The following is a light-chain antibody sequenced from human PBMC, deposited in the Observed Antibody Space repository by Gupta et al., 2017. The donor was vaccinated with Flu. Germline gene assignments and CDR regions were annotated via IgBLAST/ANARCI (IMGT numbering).Light chain of an antibody. Sequence: EIVLTQSPATLSLSPGERATLPCSASQSVSSYLAWYQQKPGQAPRLLIYEASTRATDIPARFSGSGYGTDFTLTISSLEPEDFAVYYCQQRANWPTFTFGQGTKVEIK. CDR1: QSVSSY. CDR3: QQRANWPTFT. V-gene: IGKV3-11*01. CDR2: EAS. J-gene: IGKJ2*01.